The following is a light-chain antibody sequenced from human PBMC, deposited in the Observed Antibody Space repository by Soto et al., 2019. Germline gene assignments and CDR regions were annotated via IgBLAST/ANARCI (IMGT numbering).Light chain of an antibody. CDR2: GAS. V-gene: IGKV3-15*01. J-gene: IGKJ1*01. CDR1: QSVSSN. Sequence: EIVLTQSPATLSVSPGERATLSCRASQSVSSNLVWYQQKPGQAPMLLIYGASTRATGIPARFSGSGSETEFTLTINGLQSEDFAVYYCQQYDNWPPWTFGQGTKVEIK. CDR3: QQYDNWPPWT.